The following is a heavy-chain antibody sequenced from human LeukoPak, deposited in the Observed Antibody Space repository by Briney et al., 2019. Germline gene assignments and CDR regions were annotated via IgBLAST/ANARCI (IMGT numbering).Heavy chain of an antibody. CDR2: IHYSGMT. CDR3: AREASSDPRLSSCFLDV. V-gene: IGHV4-59*11. Sequence: PSETLSLTCSVSGDSIRSHFWSWIRQPPGKGLEWIGYIHYSGMTNYNPSLKSRATLSVDTSTNQFSLKLTSVTAADTAFYFCAREASSDPRLSSCFLDVWGEGTAVTVSS. J-gene: IGHJ6*04. D-gene: IGHD2-15*01. CDR1: GDSIRSHF.